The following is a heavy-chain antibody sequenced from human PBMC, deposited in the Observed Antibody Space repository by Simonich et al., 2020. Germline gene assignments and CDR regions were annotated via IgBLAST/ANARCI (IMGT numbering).Heavy chain of an antibody. D-gene: IGHD1-1*01. CDR2: INQSGSN. J-gene: IGHJ4*02. V-gene: IGHV4-34*01. CDR3: ARHLQLGPFDY. CDR1: GGSFSGYY. Sequence: QVQLQQWGAGLLKPSETLSLTCAVYGGSFSGYYWSWIRQPPGKGLEWIGEINQSGSNNYNPSLKSRVTISVDTSKNQFSLKLSSVTAADTAVYYCARHLQLGPFDYWGQGTLVTVSS.